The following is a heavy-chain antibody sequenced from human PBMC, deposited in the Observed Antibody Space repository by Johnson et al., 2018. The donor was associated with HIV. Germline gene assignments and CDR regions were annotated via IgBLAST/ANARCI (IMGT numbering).Heavy chain of an antibody. CDR2: IGTAGDT. Sequence: VLLVESGGGLVQPGRSLRLSCAASGFTFDDYAMHWVRQAPGKGLEWDSGIGTAGDTYYAVSVKGRFTISRGNAKNSLHLQMNSLRAGDTAVYYCARGQQDMGAGAFDIWGQGTMVTVSS. V-gene: IGHV3-13*01. D-gene: IGHD3-16*01. J-gene: IGHJ3*02. CDR1: GFTFDDYA. CDR3: ARGQQDMGAGAFDI.